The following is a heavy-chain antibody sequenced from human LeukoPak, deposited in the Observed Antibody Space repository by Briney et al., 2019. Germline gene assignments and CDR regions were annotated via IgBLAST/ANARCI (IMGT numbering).Heavy chain of an antibody. J-gene: IGHJ1*01. Sequence: GGSLRLSCAASGFTFSSYSMNWVRQAPGKGLEWVSSISSSSSYIYYADSVKGRFTISRDNAKNSLYLQMNSLRAEDTAVYYCARAMWYGDIYFQHWGQGTLVTVSS. CDR1: GFTFSSYS. CDR2: ISSSSSYI. D-gene: IGHD4-17*01. CDR3: ARAMWYGDIYFQH. V-gene: IGHV3-21*01.